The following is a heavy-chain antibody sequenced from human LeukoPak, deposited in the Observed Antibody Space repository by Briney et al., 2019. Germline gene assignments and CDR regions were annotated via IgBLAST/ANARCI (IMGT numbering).Heavy chain of an antibody. CDR2: ISASGGST. Sequence: GGSLRLSCAASGFTFSSYAMSWVRQAPGKGLEWVSAISASGGSTYYADPVKGRFTISRDNSKNTLYLQMNSLRAEDTAVYYCAKSIYGSGSYMGFDYWGQGTLVTVSS. V-gene: IGHV3-23*01. CDR3: AKSIYGSGSYMGFDY. J-gene: IGHJ4*02. D-gene: IGHD3-10*01. CDR1: GFTFSSYA.